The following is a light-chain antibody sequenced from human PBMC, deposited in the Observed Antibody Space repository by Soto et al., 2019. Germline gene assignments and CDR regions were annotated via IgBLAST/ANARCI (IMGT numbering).Light chain of an antibody. Sequence: DIQMTPSPSSLPASXGDRVTMTXXASQNIKKYLNWYRQKPGKAPDLLIYTASSLQLGFPSRFSGSGSGTDFSLTITSLQPEDSAIYYCQQSFSAPLTFGGGTKVDIK. V-gene: IGKV1-39*01. CDR2: TAS. CDR3: QQSFSAPLT. J-gene: IGKJ4*01. CDR1: QNIKKY.